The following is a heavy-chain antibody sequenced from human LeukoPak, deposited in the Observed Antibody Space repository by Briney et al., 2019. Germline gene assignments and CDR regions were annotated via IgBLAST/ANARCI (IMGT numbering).Heavy chain of an antibody. CDR3: ARDESTSILWW. J-gene: IGHJ1*01. D-gene: IGHD2-21*01. CDR1: GYTFINYY. Sequence: GASVKASCKASGYTFINYYMHWVRQAPGHGLEWMGIINPSGGSTSYAQKFQGRVTMTRDTSTSTVYMELSSLRSEDTAVYYCARDESTSILWWWGQGTLVTVSS. CDR2: INPSGGST. V-gene: IGHV1-46*01.